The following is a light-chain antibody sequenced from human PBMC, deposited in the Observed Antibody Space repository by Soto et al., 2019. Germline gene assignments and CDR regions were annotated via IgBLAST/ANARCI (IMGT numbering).Light chain of an antibody. CDR2: EVT. V-gene: IGLV2-18*02. CDR3: SSYTSSDTYV. Sequence: QSVLTQPPSLSGSPGQSVTISCTGTSSDVGSYNRVSWYQQPPGTAPKLMIYEVTNRPSGVPDRFSGSKSGNTASLTISGLQAEDEADYYCSSYTSSDTYVFGTGTKVTVL. CDR1: SSDVGSYNR. J-gene: IGLJ1*01.